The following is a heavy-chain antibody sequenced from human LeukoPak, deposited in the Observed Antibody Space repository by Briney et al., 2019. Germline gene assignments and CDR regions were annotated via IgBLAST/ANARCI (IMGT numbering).Heavy chain of an antibody. Sequence: AVKVSCEASGCTFSSYAISWVRQAPGQGLEWMGGIIPIFGTANYAQTFQGRVTITADKSTSTAYMALSSLRSEDTAVYYCARAGGIAVAGVYYYYGMDVWGKGTTVTVSS. V-gene: IGHV1-69*06. CDR1: GCTFSSYA. CDR3: ARAGGIAVAGVYYYYGMDV. D-gene: IGHD6-19*01. CDR2: IIPIFGTA. J-gene: IGHJ6*04.